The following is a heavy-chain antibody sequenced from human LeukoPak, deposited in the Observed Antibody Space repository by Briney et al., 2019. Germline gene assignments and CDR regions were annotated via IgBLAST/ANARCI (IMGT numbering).Heavy chain of an antibody. CDR3: ARGRGLHCYDSSGFHSGAFDI. V-gene: IGHV4-59*01. J-gene: IGHJ3*02. CDR1: GGSISTYY. CDR2: IYYSGST. D-gene: IGHD3-22*01. Sequence: SETLSLICAVSGGSISTYYWSWIRQPPGKGLEWIGYIYYSGSTNYNPSLKSPFTISVDTSKNQFSLKLTSVTAADTAVYYCARGRGLHCYDSSGFHSGAFDIWGQGTMVTVSS.